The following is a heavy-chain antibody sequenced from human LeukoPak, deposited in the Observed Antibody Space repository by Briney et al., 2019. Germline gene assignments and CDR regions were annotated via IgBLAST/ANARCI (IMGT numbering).Heavy chain of an antibody. D-gene: IGHD4-17*01. J-gene: IGHJ4*02. Sequence: GEALEISCKGSGYGFTSYWIGWVRQMPGKGLEGMGIIYPGYSATTYSPSFHRQVTISADKSIRPAYLQWSSLKASDTAMYYCARSRSLDYWGQGTLVPVSS. CDR1: GYGFTSYW. CDR3: ARSRSLDY. V-gene: IGHV5-51*01. CDR2: IYPGYSAT.